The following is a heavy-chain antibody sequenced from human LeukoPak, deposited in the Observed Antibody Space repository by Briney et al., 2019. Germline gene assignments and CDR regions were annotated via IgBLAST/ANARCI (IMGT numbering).Heavy chain of an antibody. CDR3: VRASGYDEIDY. CDR2: IYHSGST. D-gene: IGHD5-12*01. Sequence: PSETLSLTCAVSGGSISSSNWWSWVRQPPGKGLEWIGEIYHSGSTNYNPSLKSRVTISVDKSKNQFSLRLSSVTAADTAVYYCVRASGYDEIDYWGQGALVTVSS. CDR1: GGSISSSNW. V-gene: IGHV4-4*02. J-gene: IGHJ4*02.